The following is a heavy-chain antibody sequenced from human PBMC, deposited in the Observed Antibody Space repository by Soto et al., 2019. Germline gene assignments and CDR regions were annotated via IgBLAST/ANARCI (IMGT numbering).Heavy chain of an antibody. Sequence: QVQLQESGPGLVEPSQTLSLVCSVSGDPLSYGGYYWSWVRQSPGKALEWIGFVYHPGATYYHLSPESRVIMAVDMSRNESSSKLTSVTAADAATYYCPREGHSSWDWLDPWGQGILVTVSS. V-gene: IGHV4-31*03. CDR3: PREGHSSWDWLDP. D-gene: IGHD1-26*01. CDR2: VYHPGAT. J-gene: IGHJ5*02. CDR1: GDPLSYGGYY.